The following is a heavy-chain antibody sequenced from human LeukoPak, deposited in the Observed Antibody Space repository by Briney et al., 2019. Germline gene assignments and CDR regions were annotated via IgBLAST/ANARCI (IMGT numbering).Heavy chain of an antibody. CDR2: IYTGGST. V-gene: IGHV3-66*01. J-gene: IGHJ6*04. D-gene: IGHD1-26*01. CDR3: ARGSGSYFRGADV. CDR1: GFTVSNNY. Sequence: GGSLRLSCAASGFTVSNNYMSWVRQAPGKGLEWVSLIYTGGSTDYADSVKGRFTISRDNSKNTLYLQMNSLRAEDTAVYYCARGSGSYFRGADVWGKGTTVTVSS.